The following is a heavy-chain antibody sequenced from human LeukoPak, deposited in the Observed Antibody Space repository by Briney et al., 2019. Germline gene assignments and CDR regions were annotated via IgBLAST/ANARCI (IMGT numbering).Heavy chain of an antibody. V-gene: IGHV3-48*03. CDR3: ARHVVAVGFDY. CDR1: GFTFSSYE. D-gene: IGHD3-22*01. CDR2: ISSSSYI. J-gene: IGHJ4*02. Sequence: PGGSLRLSCAASGFTFSSYEMNWVRQAPGKGLEWVSYISSSSYIYYADSVKGRFTISRDNAKNSLYLQMNSLRAEDTAVYYCARHVVAVGFDYWGQGTLVSVSS.